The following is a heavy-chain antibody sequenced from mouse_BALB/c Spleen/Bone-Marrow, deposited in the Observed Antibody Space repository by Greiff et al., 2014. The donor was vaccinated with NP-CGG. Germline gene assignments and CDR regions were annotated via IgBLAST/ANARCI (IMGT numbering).Heavy chain of an antibody. J-gene: IGHJ4*01. Sequence: EVQLVESGGGLVQPGGSRKLSCAASGFTFSSFGMHWVRQAPEKGLEWVAYISSGSSTIYYADTVKGRFTISRDNPKNTLFLQMTGLRSEDTAMYYCARDEDYAMDYWGQGTSVTVSS. CDR2: ISSGSSTI. CDR1: GFTFSSFG. V-gene: IGHV5-17*02. CDR3: ARDEDYAMDY.